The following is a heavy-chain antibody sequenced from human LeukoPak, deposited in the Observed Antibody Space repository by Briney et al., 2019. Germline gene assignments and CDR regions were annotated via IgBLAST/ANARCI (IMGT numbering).Heavy chain of an antibody. J-gene: IGHJ4*02. V-gene: IGHV3-66*01. Sequence: GGSLRLSCAASEFSVGSNYMTWVRQAPGKGLEWVSLIYSGGSTYYADSVKGRFTISRDNAKNSLYLQMNSLRAEDTAVYYCARDIAAAGIDYWGQGTLVTVSS. D-gene: IGHD6-13*01. CDR2: IYSGGST. CDR1: EFSVGSNY. CDR3: ARDIAAAGIDY.